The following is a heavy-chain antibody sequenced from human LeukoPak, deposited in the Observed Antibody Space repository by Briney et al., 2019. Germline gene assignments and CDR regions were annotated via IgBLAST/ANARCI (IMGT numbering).Heavy chain of an antibody. CDR3: ARDGRNGYSYGYYFDY. Sequence: QPGRSLTLSCAASGFTFSSYGMHWVRQAPGKGREWVGAIWYDGSNKYYADSVKGRFTISRDNSKNTLYLQMNSLRAEDTAVYYCARDGRNGYSYGYYFDYWGQGTLVTVSS. D-gene: IGHD5-18*01. J-gene: IGHJ4*02. CDR2: IWYDGSNK. V-gene: IGHV3-33*01. CDR1: GFTFSSYG.